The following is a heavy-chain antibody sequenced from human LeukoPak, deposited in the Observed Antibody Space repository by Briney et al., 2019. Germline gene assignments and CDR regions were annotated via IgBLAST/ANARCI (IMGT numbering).Heavy chain of an antibody. J-gene: IGHJ4*02. Sequence: GGSLRLSCAASGFTFSSYGMHWVRQAPGKGLEWVAFIRYDGSNKYYADSVKGRFTISRDNSKNTLYLQMNSLRAEDTAVYYCARGRGGSTGRYFDYWGQGTLVTVSS. CDR2: IRYDGSNK. CDR1: GFTFSSYG. D-gene: IGHD1-26*01. CDR3: ARGRGGSTGRYFDY. V-gene: IGHV3-30*02.